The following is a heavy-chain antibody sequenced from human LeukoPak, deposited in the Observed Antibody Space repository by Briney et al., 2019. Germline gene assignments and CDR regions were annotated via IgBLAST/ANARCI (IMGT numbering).Heavy chain of an antibody. J-gene: IGHJ5*02. D-gene: IGHD1-1*01. Sequence: ASVKVSCKASGYTFTGHYMHWVRQAPGQGLEWMGWINPESGGTDYAQKFQGRVTMTRDTSITTAYMELSRLTSDDTAVYFCARDTRIKATGDDNWFDPWGQGTLVSVSS. CDR2: INPESGGT. V-gene: IGHV1-2*02. CDR1: GYTFTGHY. CDR3: ARDTRIKATGDDNWFDP.